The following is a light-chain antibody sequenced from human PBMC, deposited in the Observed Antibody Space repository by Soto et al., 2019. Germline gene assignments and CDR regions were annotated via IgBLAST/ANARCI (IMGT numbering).Light chain of an antibody. CDR3: QQYHHWPPIT. J-gene: IGKJ5*01. V-gene: IGKV3-15*01. Sequence: EIVMTQSPATLSVSPGDSATLSCRASQSVSASLAWYQQKPGQAPRLLIYGASTRATDIPARFSGSGSGTEFTLTISSLQSEDFAVYYCQQYHHWPPITFGQGTRLEI. CDR2: GAS. CDR1: QSVSAS.